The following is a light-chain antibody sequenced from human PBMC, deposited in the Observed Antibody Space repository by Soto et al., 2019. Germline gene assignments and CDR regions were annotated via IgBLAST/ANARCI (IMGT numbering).Light chain of an antibody. CDR1: QDIGSF. CDR3: QQFNSYPLT. CDR2: ASS. V-gene: IGKV1-16*02. J-gene: IGKJ4*01. Sequence: DIQMTQSPSSLSASVGDRVTITCRASQDIGSFVAWFQQQPGKAPKSLIYASSTLQSGVSSNFSGRGYGTTFTLTIDSLQPEDFATYFCQQFNSYPLTFGGGTKVE.